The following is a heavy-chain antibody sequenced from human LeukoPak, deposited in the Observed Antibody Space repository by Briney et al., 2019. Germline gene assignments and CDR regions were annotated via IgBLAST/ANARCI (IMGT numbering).Heavy chain of an antibody. Sequence: GGSLRLSCTASGFTFGDYAMSWVRQAPGKGLEWVGFIRSKAYGGTTEYAASVKGRFTISRDDSKSIAYLQMNSLKTEDTAVYYCTRDSSSSVNWFDPWGQGTLVTVSS. D-gene: IGHD6-13*01. V-gene: IGHV3-49*04. CDR2: IRSKAYGGTT. CDR1: GFTFGDYA. CDR3: TRDSSSSVNWFDP. J-gene: IGHJ5*02.